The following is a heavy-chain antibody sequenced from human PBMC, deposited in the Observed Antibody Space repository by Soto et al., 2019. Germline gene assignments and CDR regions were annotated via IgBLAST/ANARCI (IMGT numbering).Heavy chain of an antibody. Sequence: EVQLVESGGGLVQPGVSLRLSCATSGFILSDCAMNWVRQAPGKGLEWVSYISSSSSVIDYADSVKGRFTVSRDNARNSLYRQMNSLRAEDTAVYYCARDLSWGSNWYYYMDVWGKGTTVTVSS. CDR2: ISSSSSVI. V-gene: IGHV3-48*01. CDR3: ARDLSWGSNWYYYMDV. CDR1: GFILSDCA. J-gene: IGHJ6*03. D-gene: IGHD7-27*01.